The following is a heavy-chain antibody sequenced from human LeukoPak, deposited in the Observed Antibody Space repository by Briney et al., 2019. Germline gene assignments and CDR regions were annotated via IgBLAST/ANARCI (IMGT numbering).Heavy chain of an antibody. CDR2: ISSSSSYI. Sequence: GGSLRLSCAASGFAFSSYSMNWVRQAPGKGLEWVSSISSSSSYIYYADSVKGRFTISRDNAKNSLYLQMNSLRAEDTAVYYCARDGEYSSSWDQGFFDYWGQETLVTVSS. CDR3: ARDGEYSSSWDQGFFDY. V-gene: IGHV3-21*01. J-gene: IGHJ4*02. CDR1: GFAFSSYS. D-gene: IGHD6-6*01.